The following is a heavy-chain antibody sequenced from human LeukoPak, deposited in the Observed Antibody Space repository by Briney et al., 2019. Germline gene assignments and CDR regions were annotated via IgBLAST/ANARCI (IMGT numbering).Heavy chain of an antibody. CDR1: GGSISSSSYY. J-gene: IGHJ4*02. CDR3: ARDIGTGPTDY. Sequence: SETLSLTCTVSGGSISSSSYYWGWIRQPPGKGLEWIGSIYYSGSTYYNPSLKSRVTISVDTSKNQFSLKLSSVTAADTAVYYCARDIGTGPTDYWGQGTLVTVSS. CDR2: IYYSGST. V-gene: IGHV4-39*07. D-gene: IGHD1/OR15-1a*01.